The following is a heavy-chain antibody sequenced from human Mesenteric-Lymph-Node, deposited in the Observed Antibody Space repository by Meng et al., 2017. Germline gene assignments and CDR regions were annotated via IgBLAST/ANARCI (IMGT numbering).Heavy chain of an antibody. CDR2: ISSSSSYI. Sequence: GESLKISCAASGFTFSSYSMNWVRQAPGKGLEWVSSISSSSSYIYYADSVKGRFTISRDNAKNSLYLQMNSLGAEDTAVYYCTRDPDFGAFDIWGQGTMVTVSS. D-gene: IGHD3-3*01. CDR3: TRDPDFGAFDI. J-gene: IGHJ3*02. V-gene: IGHV3-21*01. CDR1: GFTFSSYS.